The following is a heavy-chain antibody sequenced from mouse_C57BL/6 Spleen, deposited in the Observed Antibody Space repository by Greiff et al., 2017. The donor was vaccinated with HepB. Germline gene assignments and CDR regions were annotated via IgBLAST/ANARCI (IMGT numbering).Heavy chain of an antibody. CDR2: ISDGGSYT. Sequence: EVHLVESGGGLVKPGGSLKLSCAASGFTFSSYAMSWVRQTPEKRLEWVATISDGGSYTYYPDNVKGRFTISRDNAKNNLYLQMSHLKSEDTAMYYCARENYGRHAMDYWGQGTSVTVSS. V-gene: IGHV5-4*01. J-gene: IGHJ4*01. D-gene: IGHD1-1*01. CDR1: GFTFSSYA. CDR3: ARENYGRHAMDY.